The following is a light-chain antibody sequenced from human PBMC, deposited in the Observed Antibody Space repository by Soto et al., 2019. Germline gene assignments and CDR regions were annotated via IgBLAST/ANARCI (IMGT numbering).Light chain of an antibody. Sequence: DIQMTQSPSTLSASVGDRITMTCRASQSISSWLAWYQQKPGKAPNVLIYKASSLESGVTSRFSGSGSGTEFTLTISSLQPDDFATYYCEQYKTYSRTFGQGTKVDIK. CDR2: KAS. CDR3: EQYKTYSRT. J-gene: IGKJ1*01. CDR1: QSISSW. V-gene: IGKV1-5*03.